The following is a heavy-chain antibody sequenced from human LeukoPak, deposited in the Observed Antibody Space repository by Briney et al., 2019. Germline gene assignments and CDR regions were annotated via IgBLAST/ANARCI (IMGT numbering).Heavy chain of an antibody. J-gene: IGHJ4*02. CDR3: ARPRAYDSRDLDY. Sequence: GGSLRLSCAVSGFTFSSYWMHRVRQAPGKGLVWVSSIDTDGTDTAYADSVKGRFTISRDNAKNTLYLQMNSLRAEDTAVYYCARPRAYDSRDLDYWGQGALVTVSS. V-gene: IGHV3-74*01. CDR1: GFTFSSYW. D-gene: IGHD3-16*01. CDR2: IDTDGTDT.